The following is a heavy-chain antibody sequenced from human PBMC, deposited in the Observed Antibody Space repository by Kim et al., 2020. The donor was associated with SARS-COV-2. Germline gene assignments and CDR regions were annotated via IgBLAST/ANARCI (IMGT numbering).Heavy chain of an antibody. J-gene: IGHJ4*02. Sequence: GGSLRLSCAASGFTFSSYGMHWVRQAPGKGLEWVAVIWYDGSNKYYADSVKGRFTISRDNSKNTLYLQMNSLRAEDTAVYYCARDQGGGYCSTTSCYSFDYWGQGTLVTVSS. CDR2: IWYDGSNK. D-gene: IGHD2-2*03. CDR1: GFTFSSYG. CDR3: ARDQGGGYCSTTSCYSFDY. V-gene: IGHV3-33*01.